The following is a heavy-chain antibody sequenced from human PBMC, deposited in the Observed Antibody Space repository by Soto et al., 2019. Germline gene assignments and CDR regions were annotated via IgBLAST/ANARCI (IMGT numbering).Heavy chain of an antibody. J-gene: IGHJ4*02. CDR3: ARAVAVAADFDY. CDR2: INAGNGNT. CDR1: GYTFTGYA. Sequence: QVQLVQSGAEEKKPGASVKVSCKASGYTFTGYAMHWVRQAPGQRLEWMGWINAGNGNTKYSQKFQGRVTITRDTSESTAYMELGSLRSEDTAVYYCARAVAVAADFDYWGQGTLVTVSS. V-gene: IGHV1-3*05. D-gene: IGHD6-19*01.